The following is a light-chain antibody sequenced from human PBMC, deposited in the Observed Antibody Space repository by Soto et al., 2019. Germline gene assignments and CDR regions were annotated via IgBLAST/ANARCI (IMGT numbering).Light chain of an antibody. Sequence: EVVLTQSPNTLSLSPGESATLSCRASQAVSSTYLVWYQQKPGLAPRLLIYGASSRAPGTSARFSGSVSGTDFTLTISRLEPEDFAVYYCHQCGNSWWTFGEGTKVEIK. J-gene: IGKJ1*01. V-gene: IGKV3-20*01. CDR3: HQCGNSWWT. CDR2: GAS. CDR1: QAVSSTY.